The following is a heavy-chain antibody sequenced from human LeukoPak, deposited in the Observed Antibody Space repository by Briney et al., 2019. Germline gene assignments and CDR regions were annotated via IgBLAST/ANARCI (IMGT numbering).Heavy chain of an antibody. V-gene: IGHV3-15*01. D-gene: IGHD5-18*01. J-gene: IGHJ4*02. CDR1: GFTFSNVW. CDR2: IKSKTDGGTT. Sequence: GGSLRLSCAASGFTFSNVWMSWVRQAPGKGLEWVGRIKSKTDGGTTDYAAPVKGRFTISRDDSKNTLYLQMNSLKTEDTAIYYCTTSGYSFGFPTLYWGQGTLVTVS. CDR3: TTSGYSFGFPTLY.